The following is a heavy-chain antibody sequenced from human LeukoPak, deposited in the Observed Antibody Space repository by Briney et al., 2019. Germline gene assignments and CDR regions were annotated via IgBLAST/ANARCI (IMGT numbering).Heavy chain of an antibody. D-gene: IGHD5-12*01. CDR2: IDYSGST. J-gene: IGHJ4*02. CDR1: GGSISIYY. Sequence: PSETLSLTCTVSGGSISIYYWSWIRQPPGKGLELIGCIDYSGSTNYNPSLKSRVTISVDTSKNQFSLKVRSVTATDTAVYYCAKGLAYFDYCGQGTLVTVSS. CDR3: AKGLAYFDY. V-gene: IGHV4-59*01.